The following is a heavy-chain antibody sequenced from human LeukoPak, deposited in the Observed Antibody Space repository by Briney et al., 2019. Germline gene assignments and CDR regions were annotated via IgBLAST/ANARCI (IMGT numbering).Heavy chain of an antibody. D-gene: IGHD3-16*01. CDR1: GFTVSSNC. CDR3: ARDLVTNVGGAFAI. Sequence: GGSLRLSYAASGFTVSSNCMSWVRRAPGKGLEWDSVIYSGGSTYYADSVKGRLTIYREKSTNTLYLQMNSLTAEDTAVYYCARDLVTNVGGAFAIWGQGTMVTVSS. V-gene: IGHV3-66*01. J-gene: IGHJ3*02. CDR2: IYSGGST.